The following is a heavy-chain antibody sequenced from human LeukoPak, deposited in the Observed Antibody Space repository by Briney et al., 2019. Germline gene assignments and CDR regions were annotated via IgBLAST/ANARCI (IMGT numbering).Heavy chain of an antibody. V-gene: IGHV3-49*04. CDR3: TRGYENGYYLYYYYGMDV. D-gene: IGHD3-3*01. CDR1: GFTFGDYA. CDR2: IRSKAYGGTT. Sequence: GGSLRLSCTASGFTFGDYAMSWVRQAPGKGLEWVGFIRSKAYGGTTEYAASVKGRFTISRDDSKSIAYLQMNSLKTEDTAMYYCTRGYENGYYLYYYYGMDVWGQGTTVTISS. J-gene: IGHJ6*02.